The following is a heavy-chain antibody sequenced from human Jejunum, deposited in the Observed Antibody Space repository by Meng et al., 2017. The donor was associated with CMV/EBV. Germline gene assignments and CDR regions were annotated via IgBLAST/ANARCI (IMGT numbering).Heavy chain of an antibody. V-gene: IGHV1-8*03. J-gene: IGHJ6*02. CDR2: MNPTTGNT. Sequence: ASGTTFGNSAINWARQAAGQGLEWMAWMNPTTGNTAFAPKFQGRVTLTRDTSISTAYMELTSLRSEDTAVDFCGSCCTTVTYGMDVWGQGTTVTVSS. D-gene: IGHD4-17*01. CDR3: GSCCTTVTYGMDV. CDR1: GTTFGNSA.